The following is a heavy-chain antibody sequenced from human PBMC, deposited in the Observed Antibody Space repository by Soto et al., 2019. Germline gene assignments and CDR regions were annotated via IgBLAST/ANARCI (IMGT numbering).Heavy chain of an antibody. D-gene: IGHD6-13*01. CDR2: IKSKTDGGTT. Sequence: GGSLRLSXAASGFTFSNAWMSWVRQAPGKGLEWVGRIKSKTDGGTTDYAAPVKGRFTISRDDSKNTLYLQMNSLKTEDTAVYYCPTASSSWKYYYYYGMDVWGQGTTVTVSS. J-gene: IGHJ6*02. V-gene: IGHV3-15*01. CDR3: PTASSSWKYYYYYGMDV. CDR1: GFTFSNAW.